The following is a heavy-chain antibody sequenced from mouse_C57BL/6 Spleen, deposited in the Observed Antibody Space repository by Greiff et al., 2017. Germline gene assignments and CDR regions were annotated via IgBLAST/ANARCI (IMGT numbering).Heavy chain of an antibody. D-gene: IGHD1-1*01. J-gene: IGHJ3*01. CDR2: INPSTGGT. Sequence: EVQLQQSGPELVKPGASVKISCKASGYSFTGYYMNWVKQSPEKSLEWIGEINPSTGGTTYNQKFKAKATLTVDKSSSTASMQLKSLTSEDSAVYYCARSGLYGSSAWFAYWGQGTLVTVAA. CDR3: ARSGLYGSSAWFAY. CDR1: GYSFTGYY. V-gene: IGHV1-42*01.